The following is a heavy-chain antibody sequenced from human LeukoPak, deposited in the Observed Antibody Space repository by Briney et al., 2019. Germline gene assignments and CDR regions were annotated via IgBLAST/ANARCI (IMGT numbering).Heavy chain of an antibody. CDR1: EYTFTAYY. CDR2: INPNSGGT. Sequence: GASVKVSCKASEYTFTAYYMHWVRQAPGQGPEWMGWINPNSGGTDYAQKFQGRVTMTRDTSISTAYMELSSLTSDDTAVYYCARDGIYSRNFDAFDIWGQGTMVTVSS. CDR3: ARDGIYSRNFDAFDI. V-gene: IGHV1-2*02. D-gene: IGHD6-13*01. J-gene: IGHJ3*02.